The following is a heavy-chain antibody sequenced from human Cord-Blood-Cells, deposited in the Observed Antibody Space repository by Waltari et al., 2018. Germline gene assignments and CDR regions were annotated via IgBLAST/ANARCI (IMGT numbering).Heavy chain of an antibody. CDR3: ARDNWGSGRAFDI. Sequence: QVQLVESGGGVVQPGRSLRLSCAASGFTFSSYAMHWVRQAPGKGLEWGAVISYDGSNKDYADAVKGRFTISRDNSKNTLYLQMNSLRAEDTAVYYCARDNWGSGRAFDIWGQGTMVTVSS. CDR2: ISYDGSNK. D-gene: IGHD7-27*01. J-gene: IGHJ3*02. V-gene: IGHV3-30-3*01. CDR1: GFTFSSYA.